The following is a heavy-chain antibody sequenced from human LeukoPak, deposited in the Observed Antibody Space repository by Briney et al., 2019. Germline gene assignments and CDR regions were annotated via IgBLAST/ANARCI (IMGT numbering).Heavy chain of an antibody. CDR2: ICGYCGST. CDR1: GLTFNNYA. D-gene: IGHD6-19*01. V-gene: IGHV3-23*01. Sequence: QPGVSLTLSCAASGLTFNNYAMSWVRQARGKGLEWVSAICGYCGSTYYADSVKGRFTISRDNSKNTLYLQMNSLETEDTAVYYCAKYNSGLEYWGQGTLVTVS. CDR3: AKYNSGLEY. J-gene: IGHJ4*02.